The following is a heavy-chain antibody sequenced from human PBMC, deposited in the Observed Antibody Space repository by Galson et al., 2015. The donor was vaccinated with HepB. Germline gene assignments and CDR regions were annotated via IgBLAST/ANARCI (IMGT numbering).Heavy chain of an antibody. V-gene: IGHV4-31*03. Sequence: TLSLTCTVSSDSISSGGYYWSWIRQHPGKGLEWIGYIYYSGTTYYNPSLESRVTISVDTSKNQFSLKLTSVTAADTAVYYCARSRYYYDSSGYYYVDWFDPWGQGTLVTVSS. J-gene: IGHJ5*02. CDR2: IYYSGTT. D-gene: IGHD3-22*01. CDR1: SDSISSGGYY. CDR3: ARSRYYYDSSGYYYVDWFDP.